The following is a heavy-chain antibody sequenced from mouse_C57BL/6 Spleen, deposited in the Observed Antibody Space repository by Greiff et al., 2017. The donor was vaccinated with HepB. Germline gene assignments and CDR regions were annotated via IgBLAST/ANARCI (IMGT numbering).Heavy chain of an antibody. V-gene: IGHV1-64*01. CDR2: IHPNSGST. J-gene: IGHJ2*01. Sequence: VQLQQPGAELVKPGASVKLSCKASGYTFTSYWMHWVKQRPGQGLEWIGMIHPNSGSTNYNEKFKSKATLTVDKSSSTAYMQRSSLTSEDSAVYYCARRGFTTVVPDYWGQGTTLTVSS. D-gene: IGHD1-1*01. CDR3: ARRGFTTVVPDY. CDR1: GYTFTSYW.